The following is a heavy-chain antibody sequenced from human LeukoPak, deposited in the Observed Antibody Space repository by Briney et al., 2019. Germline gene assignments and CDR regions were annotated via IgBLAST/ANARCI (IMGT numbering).Heavy chain of an antibody. V-gene: IGHV1-69*13. CDR1: GGTFSSYA. J-gene: IGHJ5*02. CDR2: IIPIFGTA. CDR3: ARDNAPGYCSSTSCYFSRDWFDP. D-gene: IGHD2-2*01. Sequence: SVKVSCKASGGTFSSYAISWVRQAPGQGLEWMGGIIPIFGTANCAQKFQGRVTITADESTSTAYMELSSLRSEDTAVCYCARDNAPGYCSSTSCYFSRDWFDPWGQGTLVTVSS.